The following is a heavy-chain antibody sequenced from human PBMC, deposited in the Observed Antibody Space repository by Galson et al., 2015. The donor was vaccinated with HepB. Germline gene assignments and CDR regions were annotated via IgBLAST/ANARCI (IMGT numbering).Heavy chain of an antibody. J-gene: IGHJ3*01. V-gene: IGHV3-23*01. D-gene: IGHD6-19*01. CDR3: AKGTKSVWCGGYFPFDV. CDR2: ISNNGGST. CDR1: GFTFRTYA. Sequence: SLRLSCAASGFTFRTYAMGWVRQAPGKGPEWVSGISNNGGSTYPADSVKGRFIISRDNSKDTLYLQMNSLRVEDTAVYYCAKGTKSVWCGGYFPFDVWGQGTLVTVSS.